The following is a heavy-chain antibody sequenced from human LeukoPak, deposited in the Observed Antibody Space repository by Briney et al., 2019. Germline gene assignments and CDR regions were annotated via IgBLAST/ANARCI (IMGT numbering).Heavy chain of an antibody. CDR1: GYTFTGYY. V-gene: IGHV1-2*04. J-gene: IGHJ6*04. CDR3: ARDAGRGADYYYYGMDV. CDR2: INPNSGGT. D-gene: IGHD3-10*01. Sequence: ASVKVSCKASGYTFTGYYMHWVRQAPGQGLEWMGWINPNSGGTNYAQKFQGWVTMTRDTSISTAYMELSRLRSDDTAVYYCARDAGRGADYYYYGMDVWGKGTTVTVSS.